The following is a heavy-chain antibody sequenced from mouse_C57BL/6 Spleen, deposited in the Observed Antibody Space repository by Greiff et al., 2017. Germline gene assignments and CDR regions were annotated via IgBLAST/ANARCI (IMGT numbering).Heavy chain of an antibody. CDR2: INYDGSST. CDR1: GFTFSDYY. Sequence: EVKLMESEGGLVQPGSSMKLSCTASGFTFSDYYMAWVRQVPEKGLEWVANINYDGSSTYYLDSLKSRFNISRDNAKNILYLQMSSLKSEDTATYFCARDKYAMDYRGQGTSVTVSS. CDR3: ARDKYAMDY. J-gene: IGHJ4*01. V-gene: IGHV5-16*01.